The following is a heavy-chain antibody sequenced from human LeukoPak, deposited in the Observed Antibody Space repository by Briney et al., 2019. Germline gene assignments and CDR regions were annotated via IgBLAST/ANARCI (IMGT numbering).Heavy chain of an antibody. CDR3: ARGLYYDFLFDP. V-gene: IGHV4-59*02. J-gene: IGHJ5*02. D-gene: IGHD3-3*01. CDR2: THYAVIT. Sequence: SETLSLTCTVSGDSVSSYYWSWIRQPPGKGLEWIGFTHYAVITNYNPSLKSRVTMSVDTSKNRISLKLSSVTAADTAVYYCARGLYYDFLFDPWGQGTLVTVSS. CDR1: GDSVSSYY.